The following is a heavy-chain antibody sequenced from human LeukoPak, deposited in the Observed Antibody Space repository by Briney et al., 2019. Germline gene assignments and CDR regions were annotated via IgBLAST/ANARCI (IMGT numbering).Heavy chain of an antibody. J-gene: IGHJ4*02. CDR2: ISSSSSTI. D-gene: IGHD6-13*01. Sequence: GGSLRLSCAASGFTFSSYSMNWVRQAPGKGLEWVSYISSSSSTIYYADSVEGRFTISRDNAKNSLYLQMNSLRAEDTAVYYCARDRPRGVAAAGFGYWGQGTLVTVSS. CDR1: GFTFSSYS. V-gene: IGHV3-48*01. CDR3: ARDRPRGVAAAGFGY.